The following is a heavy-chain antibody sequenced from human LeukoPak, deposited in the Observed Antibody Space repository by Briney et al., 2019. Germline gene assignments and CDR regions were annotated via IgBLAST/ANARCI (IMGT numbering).Heavy chain of an antibody. V-gene: IGHV1-8*01. D-gene: IGHD4-17*01. CDR1: GYTFTSYD. J-gene: IGHJ6*03. CDR3: ATATVPAYYYYYMDV. Sequence: ASVKVSCKASGYTFTSYDINWVRQATGQGLEWMGWMNPNSGNTGYAQKFQGRVTMTRNTSISTAYMELSSLRSEDTAVYYCATATVPAYYYYYMDVWGKGTTVTVSS. CDR2: MNPNSGNT.